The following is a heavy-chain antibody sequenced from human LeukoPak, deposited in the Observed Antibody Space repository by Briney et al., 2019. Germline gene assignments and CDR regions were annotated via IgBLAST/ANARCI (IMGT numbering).Heavy chain of an antibody. D-gene: IGHD3-10*01. CDR3: ARGQLLWFGEPITREYDAFDF. CDR2: ISYDGSNK. J-gene: IGHJ3*01. Sequence: GALRLSCAASGFTFSSYAMHWVRQAPGKGLEWVAVISYDGSNKYYADSVKGRFTISRDNSKNTLYLQMNSLRAEDTAVYYCARGQLLWFGEPITREYDAFDFWGQGTMVTVSS. V-gene: IGHV3-30-3*01. CDR1: GFTFSSYA.